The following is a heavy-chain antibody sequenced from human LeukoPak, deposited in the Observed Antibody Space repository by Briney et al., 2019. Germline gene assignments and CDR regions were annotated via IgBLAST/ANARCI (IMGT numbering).Heavy chain of an antibody. V-gene: IGHV4-34*01. D-gene: IGHD3-10*01. CDR3: ARDGSGSYYKVYWFDP. Sequence: SETLSLTCAVYGGSFSGYYWSWIRQPPGKGLGWIGEINHSGSTNYNPSLKSRVTISVDTSKNQFSLKLSSVTAADTAVYYCARDGSGSYYKVYWFDPWGQGTLVTVSS. CDR2: INHSGST. CDR1: GGSFSGYY. J-gene: IGHJ5*02.